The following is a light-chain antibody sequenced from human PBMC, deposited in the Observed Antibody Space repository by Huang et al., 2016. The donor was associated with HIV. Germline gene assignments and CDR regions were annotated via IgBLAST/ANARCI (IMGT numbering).Light chain of an antibody. Sequence: EIVLTQSPATLSLSPVERATLSCRASQSVSRYLAWYQQKPGQAPRRLIYDASNRATGIPARFSGSGSGTDFTLTISSLEPEEFAVYYCQQRSNWPPYTFGQGTKLEIK. CDR3: QQRSNWPPYT. CDR1: QSVSRY. J-gene: IGKJ2*01. V-gene: IGKV3-11*01. CDR2: DAS.